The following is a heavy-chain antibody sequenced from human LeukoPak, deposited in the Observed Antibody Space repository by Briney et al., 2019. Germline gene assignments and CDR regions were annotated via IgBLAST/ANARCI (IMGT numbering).Heavy chain of an antibody. D-gene: IGHD1-20*01. CDR3: ARDYGGLTGKKTHAFDI. CDR2: INPNSGGT. V-gene: IGHV1-2*02. Sequence: ASVKVSCKASGYTFTGYYMHWVRQAPGQGLEWMGWINPNSGGTNYAQKFQGRVTMTRDTSISTAYMELSRLRSDDTAVYYCARDYGGLTGKKTHAFDIWGQGTMVTVSS. J-gene: IGHJ3*02. CDR1: GYTFTGYY.